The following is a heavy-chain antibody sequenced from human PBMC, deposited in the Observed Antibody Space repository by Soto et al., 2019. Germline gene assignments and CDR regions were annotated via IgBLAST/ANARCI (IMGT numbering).Heavy chain of an antibody. J-gene: IGHJ4*02. Sequence: GGSLRLSCAASGFTFSSYSMNWVRQAPGKGLEWVSSIFISSSYIYYADSVKGRFTISRDNAKNSLYLQMNSLRADDTAVYYCARVPYGGSYWRELDYWGQGTLVTVS. V-gene: IGHV3-21*01. CDR1: GFTFSSYS. D-gene: IGHD1-26*01. CDR2: IFISSSYI. CDR3: ARVPYGGSYWRELDY.